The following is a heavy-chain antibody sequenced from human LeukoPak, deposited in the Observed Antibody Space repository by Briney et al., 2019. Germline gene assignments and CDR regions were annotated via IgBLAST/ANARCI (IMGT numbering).Heavy chain of an antibody. CDR3: ARGHCSSTSCSRNWFDP. Sequence: SETLSLTCTVSGGSISSHYWSWIRQPPGKGLEWIGYIYYSGSTNYNPSLKSRATISVDTSKNQFSLKLSSVTAADTAVYYCARGHCSSTSCSRNWFDPWGQGTLVTVSS. V-gene: IGHV4-59*11. D-gene: IGHD2-2*01. CDR1: GGSISSHY. J-gene: IGHJ5*02. CDR2: IYYSGST.